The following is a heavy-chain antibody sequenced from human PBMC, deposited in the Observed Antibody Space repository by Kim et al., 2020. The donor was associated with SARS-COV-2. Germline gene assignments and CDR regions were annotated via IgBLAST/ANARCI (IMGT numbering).Heavy chain of an antibody. CDR2: IIPIFGTA. V-gene: IGHV1-69*13. Sequence: SVKVSCKASGGTFSSYAISWVRQAPGQGLEWMGGIIPIFGTANYAQKFQGRVTITADESTSTAYMELSSLRSEDTAVYYCARERSRYSMGEGYYYYGMDVWGQGTTVTVSS. D-gene: IGHD3-16*01. CDR3: ARERSRYSMGEGYYYYGMDV. CDR1: GGTFSSYA. J-gene: IGHJ6*02.